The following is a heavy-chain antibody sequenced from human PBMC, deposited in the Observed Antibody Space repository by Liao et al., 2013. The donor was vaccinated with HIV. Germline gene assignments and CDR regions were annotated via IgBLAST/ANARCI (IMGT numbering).Heavy chain of an antibody. J-gene: IGHJ4*02. Sequence: QVQLQQWGAGLLKPSETLSLTCAVYGGSFSGYYWSWIRQPPGKGLEWIGEINHSGSTNYNPSLKSRVTISVDTSKNQFSLKLSSVTAADTAVYYCARATPGIAAAGPKLHFDYWGQGTLVTVSS. V-gene: IGHV4-34*01. CDR3: ARATPGIAAAGPKLHFDY. D-gene: IGHD6-13*01. CDR1: GGSFSGYY. CDR2: INHSGST.